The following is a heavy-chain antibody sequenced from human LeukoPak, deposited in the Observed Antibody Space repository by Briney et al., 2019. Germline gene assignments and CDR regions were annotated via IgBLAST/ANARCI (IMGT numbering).Heavy chain of an antibody. Sequence: SETLSLTCTVSGGSISSYYWSWIRQPPGKGLEWIGYIYYSGSTNYNPSLKSRVTISVDTSKNQFSLKPSSVTAADTAVYYCARGYYYDSSGYSLWGQGTLVTVSS. D-gene: IGHD3-22*01. V-gene: IGHV4-59*01. J-gene: IGHJ4*02. CDR1: GGSISSYY. CDR3: ARGYYYDSSGYSL. CDR2: IYYSGST.